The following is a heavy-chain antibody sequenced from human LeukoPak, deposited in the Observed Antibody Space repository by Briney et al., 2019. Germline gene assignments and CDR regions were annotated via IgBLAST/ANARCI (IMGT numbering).Heavy chain of an antibody. CDR2: ISGSGGST. D-gene: IGHD3-3*01. J-gene: IGHJ3*02. V-gene: IGHV3-23*01. CDR1: GCTFSSYA. CDR3: AKLDTIFGGLSLDVWSDAFDI. Sequence: GGSLRLSCAASGCTFSSYAMNWVRQAPGKGLEWVSAISGSGGSTYYADSVKGRFTISRDNSKDTLYLQMNSLRAEDTAVYYCAKLDTIFGGLSLDVWSDAFDIWGQGTMVTVSS.